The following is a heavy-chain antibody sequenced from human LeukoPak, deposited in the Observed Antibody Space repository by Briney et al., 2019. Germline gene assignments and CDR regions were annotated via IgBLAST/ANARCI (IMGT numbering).Heavy chain of an antibody. CDR3: ARGFYYYMDV. J-gene: IGHJ6*03. CDR1: GFTFSSYE. V-gene: IGHV3-48*03. Sequence: GGSLRLSCAAFGFTFSSYEMNWVRQAPGKGLEWVSYISSSGSTIYYADSVKGRFTISRDNAKNSLYLQMNSLRAEDTAVYYCARGFYYYMDVWGKGTTVTISS. CDR2: ISSSGSTI.